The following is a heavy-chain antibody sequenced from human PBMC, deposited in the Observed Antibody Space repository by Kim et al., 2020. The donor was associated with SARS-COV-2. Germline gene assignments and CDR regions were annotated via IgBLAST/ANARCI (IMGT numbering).Heavy chain of an antibody. CDR2: IKSKTDGGTT. CDR1: GFTFSNAW. V-gene: IGHV3-15*01. Sequence: GGSLRLSCAASGFTFSNAWMSWVRQAPGKGLEWVGRIKSKTDGGTTDYAAPVKGRFTISRDDSKNTLYLQMNSLKTEDTAVYYCTLWFGEFRMRGMDVWGQGTTVTVSS. CDR3: TLWFGEFRMRGMDV. D-gene: IGHD3-10*01. J-gene: IGHJ6*02.